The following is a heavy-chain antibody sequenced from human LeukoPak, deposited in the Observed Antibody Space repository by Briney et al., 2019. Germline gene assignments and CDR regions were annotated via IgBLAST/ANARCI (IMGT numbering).Heavy chain of an antibody. V-gene: IGHV1-69*01. CDR2: IIPIFGTA. CDR1: GGTFSSYA. CDR3: ASPGIAVAGFDY. J-gene: IGHJ4*02. Sequence: SVKASCKASGGTFSSYAISWVRQAPGQGLEWMGGIIPIFGTANYAQKFQGRVTITADESTSTAYVELSSLRSEDTAVYYCASPGIAVAGFDYWGQGTLVTVSS. D-gene: IGHD6-19*01.